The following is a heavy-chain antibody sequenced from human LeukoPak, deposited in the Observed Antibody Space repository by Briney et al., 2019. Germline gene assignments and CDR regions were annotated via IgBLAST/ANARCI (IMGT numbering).Heavy chain of an antibody. J-gene: IGHJ1*01. CDR1: GFTFSSYG. V-gene: IGHV3-7*05. CDR2: INQDGSEK. CDR3: ARSGMAVAATPWD. Sequence: EPGRSLRLSCAASGFTFSSYGMHWVRQAPGRGLEWVAHINQDGSEKYSVDSVRGRFTISRDNVKNSLFLQINILRAEDTAVYYCARSGMAVAATPWDWGQGTLVTVSS. D-gene: IGHD6-19*01.